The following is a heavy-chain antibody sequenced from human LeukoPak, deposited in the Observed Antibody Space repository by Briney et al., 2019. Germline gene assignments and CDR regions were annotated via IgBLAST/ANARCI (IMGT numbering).Heavy chain of an antibody. CDR1: GGTFSSYA. CDR3: AREPRYYYDSSGYYYFDY. V-gene: IGHV1-69*05. Sequence: SVKVSCKASGGTFSSYAISWVRQAPGQGLEWMGRSIPIFGTANYAQKFQGRVTITTDESTSTAYMELCSLRSEDTAVYYCAREPRYYYDSSGYYYFDYWGQGTLVTVSS. D-gene: IGHD3-22*01. J-gene: IGHJ4*02. CDR2: SIPIFGTA.